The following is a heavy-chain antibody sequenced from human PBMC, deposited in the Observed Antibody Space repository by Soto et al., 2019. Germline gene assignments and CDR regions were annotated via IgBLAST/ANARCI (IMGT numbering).Heavy chain of an antibody. CDR3: ARSSFPYYFDY. Sequence: EVQLAESGGGLVQPGGSLRLSCAASGFAFSNYWMHWVRQAPGKGPVWVSHVNSDGSTATYADSVKGRFTISRDNAKNMLYLQMNSLRAEDTAVYYCARSSFPYYFDYWGQGTLVTVSS. CDR2: VNSDGSTA. CDR1: GFAFSNYW. V-gene: IGHV3-74*01. J-gene: IGHJ4*02. D-gene: IGHD3-10*01.